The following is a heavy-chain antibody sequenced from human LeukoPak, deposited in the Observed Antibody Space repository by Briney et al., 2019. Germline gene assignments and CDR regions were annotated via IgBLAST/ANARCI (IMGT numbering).Heavy chain of an antibody. V-gene: IGHV3-21*01. CDR2: ISSSSSYI. CDR1: GFTFSSYS. Sequence: GGSLRLSCAASGFTFSSYSMSWVRQAPGRGLEWVSSISSSSSYIYYADSVKGRFTISRDNAKNSLYLQMNSLRAEDTAVYYCARVWGIAAAGKYYFDYWGQGTLVTVSS. J-gene: IGHJ4*02. D-gene: IGHD6-13*01. CDR3: ARVWGIAAAGKYYFDY.